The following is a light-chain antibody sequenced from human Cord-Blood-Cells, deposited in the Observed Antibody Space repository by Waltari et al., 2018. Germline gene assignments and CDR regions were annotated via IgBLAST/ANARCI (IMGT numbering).Light chain of an antibody. V-gene: IGKV1-39*01. CDR2: AAS. CDR1: QSISSY. Sequence: DIQMTHSPSSLSASVGASVTITCRASQSISSYLNWYQQEPGKAPKRLIYAASSLQSGVPSRFSGSGSGTDFTLTISSLQPEDFATYDCQQSYSTPYTFGQGTKLEIK. J-gene: IGKJ2*01. CDR3: QQSYSTPYT.